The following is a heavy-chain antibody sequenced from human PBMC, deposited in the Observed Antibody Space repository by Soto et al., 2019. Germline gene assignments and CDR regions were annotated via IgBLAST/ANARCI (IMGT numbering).Heavy chain of an antibody. Sequence: SGPTLVNPTQTLTLTCTFSGFSLSTSGMCVSWIRQPPGKALEWLARIDWDDDKCYSTSLKTRLTISKDTSKNQVVLTMTNMDPVDTATYYCARISTTSCRGECWGQGTLVTVSS. CDR1: GFSLSTSGMC. J-gene: IGHJ4*02. CDR2: IDWDDDK. CDR3: ARISTTSCRGEC. D-gene: IGHD2-2*01. V-gene: IGHV2-70*11.